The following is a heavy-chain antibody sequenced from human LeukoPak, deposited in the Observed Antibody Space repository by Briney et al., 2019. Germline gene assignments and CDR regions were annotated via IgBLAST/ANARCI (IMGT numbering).Heavy chain of an antibody. J-gene: IGHJ6*03. D-gene: IGHD2-15*01. V-gene: IGHV4-39*01. CDR3: ARGIVVVAQLGFYFYYMDV. Sequence: PSETLSLTCTVSGGSISSSTFYWGWIRQPPGKGLEWIGSLYYSGSTYYNPSLKSRVTISVDTSKNQFSLKLSSVTAADTAVYYCARGIVVVAQLGFYFYYMDVWGKGTTVTISS. CDR2: LYYSGST. CDR1: GGSISSSTFY.